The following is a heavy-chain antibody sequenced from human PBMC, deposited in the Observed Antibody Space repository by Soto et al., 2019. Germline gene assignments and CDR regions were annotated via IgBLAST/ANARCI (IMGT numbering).Heavy chain of an antibody. CDR3: AVGLSGDKSCDY. CDR1: SAYLFTSFG. CDR2: TSVYNGHT. V-gene: IGHV1-18*01. D-gene: IGHD2-15*01. Sequence: QVQLVQSGAEVKKPGASVKVSCKASSAYLFTSFGISWVRQAPGQGLEWMGWTSVYNGHTIYSQKFQGRVTMTTETSASTSYMELLSLRSDDTAVYYCAVGLSGDKSCDYWGQGTLVTDSS. J-gene: IGHJ4*02.